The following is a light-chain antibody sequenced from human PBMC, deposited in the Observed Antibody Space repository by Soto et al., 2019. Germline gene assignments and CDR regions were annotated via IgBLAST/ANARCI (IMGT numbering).Light chain of an antibody. CDR3: QQYGTSPRT. CDR1: QSIFSNY. Sequence: EVMLTQSPGTLSLSPGERATLSCRASQSIFSNYLAWYQQKSDQAPRLLIYGASNRATGIPDRFSGSGSGTDFTLTISRLEPEDFAVYYCQQYGTSPRTIGQGTKVEFK. CDR2: GAS. V-gene: IGKV3-20*01. J-gene: IGKJ1*01.